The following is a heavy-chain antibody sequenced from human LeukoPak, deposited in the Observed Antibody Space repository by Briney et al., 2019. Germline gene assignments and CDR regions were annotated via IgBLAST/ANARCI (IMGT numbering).Heavy chain of an antibody. J-gene: IGHJ4*02. D-gene: IGHD6-13*01. CDR1: GYSFTSYW. V-gene: IGHV5-10-1*01. CDR3: ASPRYSSSWYYDY. Sequence: GESLKISCQGSGYSFTSYWISWVRQMPGKGLGWMGRIDPSDSYTNYSPSFQGHVTISADKSISTAYLQWSSLKASDTAMYYCASPRYSSSWYYDYWGQGTLVTVSS. CDR2: IDPSDSYT.